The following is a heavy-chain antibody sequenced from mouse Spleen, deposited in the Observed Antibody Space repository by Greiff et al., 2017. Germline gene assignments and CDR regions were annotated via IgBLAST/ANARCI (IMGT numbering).Heavy chain of an antibody. V-gene: IGHV5-9*01. CDR1: GFTFSSYA. Sequence: DVMLVESGGGLVKLGGSLKLSCAASGFTFSSYAMSWVRQTPEKRLEWVATISSGGGNTYYPDSVKGRFTISRDNAKNTLYLQMSSLKSEDTAMYYCARHGATATGWFAYWGQGTLVTVSA. D-gene: IGHD1-2*01. J-gene: IGHJ3*01. CDR2: ISSGGGNT. CDR3: ARHGATATGWFAY.